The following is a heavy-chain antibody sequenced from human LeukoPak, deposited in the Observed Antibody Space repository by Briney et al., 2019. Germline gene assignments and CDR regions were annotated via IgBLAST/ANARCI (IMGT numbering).Heavy chain of an antibody. J-gene: IGHJ4*02. V-gene: IGHV3-33*06. CDR3: AKDPYSSPYYFDY. CDR1: GFILSSHA. CDR2: IWYDGNNK. Sequence: GGSLRLSCAASGFILSSHAMHWVRQAPGKGLEWVAVIWYDGNNKYYADTVKGRFTIYRDTSKNTLYLEMNSLRAEDTAVYYCAKDPYSSPYYFDYWGQGTLVTVSS. D-gene: IGHD6-6*01.